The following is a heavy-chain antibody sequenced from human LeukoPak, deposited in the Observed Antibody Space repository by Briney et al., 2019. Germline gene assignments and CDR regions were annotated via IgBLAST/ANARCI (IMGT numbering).Heavy chain of an antibody. V-gene: IGHV4-31*03. D-gene: IGHD3-10*01. CDR2: IYYSGST. Sequence: SVTLSLTCTVSGGSISSGGYYWSWIRQHPGKGLEWIGYIYYSGSTYYNPSLKSRVTISVDTSKNQFSLKLSSVTAADTAVYYCARAPLWFGELKPVYYYYMDVWGKGTTVTVSS. J-gene: IGHJ6*03. CDR1: GGSISSGGYY. CDR3: ARAPLWFGELKPVYYYYMDV.